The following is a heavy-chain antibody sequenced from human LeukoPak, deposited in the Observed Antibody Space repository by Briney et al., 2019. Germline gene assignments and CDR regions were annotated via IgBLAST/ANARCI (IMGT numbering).Heavy chain of an antibody. Sequence: ASVKVSCKASGYTFTGYYMHWVRQAPGQGLEWMGWINPNSGGTNYAQKFQGRVTMTRDTSISTAYMELSRLRSDDTAVYYCARLVTMIVVVQVSYYWGQRTLVTVSS. D-gene: IGHD3-22*01. J-gene: IGHJ4*02. V-gene: IGHV1-2*02. CDR3: ARLVTMIVVVQVSYY. CDR2: INPNSGGT. CDR1: GYTFTGYY.